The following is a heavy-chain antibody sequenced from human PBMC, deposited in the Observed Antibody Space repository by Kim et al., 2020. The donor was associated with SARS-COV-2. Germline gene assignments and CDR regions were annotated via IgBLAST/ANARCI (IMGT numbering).Heavy chain of an antibody. D-gene: IGHD3-22*01. J-gene: IGHJ6*02. CDR3: ARAGYYDTSGYLWGMDV. V-gene: IGHV1-69*04. CDR1: GDTFSRYA. Sequence: SVKVSCKASGDTFSRYAISWVRQAPGQGLEWMGRIIPVLGIIKYAQNFQGRVTIAADKSTTTAYMELRSLTYGDSAVYYCARAGYYDTSGYLWGMDVWG. CDR2: IIPVLGII.